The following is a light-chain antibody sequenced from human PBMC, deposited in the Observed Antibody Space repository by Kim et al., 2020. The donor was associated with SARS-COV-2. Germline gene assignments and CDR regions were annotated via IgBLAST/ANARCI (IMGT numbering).Light chain of an antibody. CDR1: QNIGSS. CDR2: YAS. V-gene: IGKV6-21*02. CDR3: HQSSNLPLT. J-gene: IGKJ1*01. Sequence: VTPKEKVTITCRASQNIGSSLQWYQQKPGQSPKLLIKYASQSISGVPARFSGSGSGTDFTLTINSLEVEDAATYYCHQSSNLPLTFGQGTKVDIK.